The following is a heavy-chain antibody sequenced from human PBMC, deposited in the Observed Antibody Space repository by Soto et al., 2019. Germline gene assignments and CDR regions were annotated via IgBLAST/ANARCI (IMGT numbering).Heavy chain of an antibody. CDR1: GFTFSNAW. D-gene: IGHD2-15*01. Sequence: GGSLRLSCAASGFTFSNAWMSWVRQAPGKGLEWVGRIKSKTDGGTTDYAAPVKGRFTISRDDSKNTLYLQMNSLKTEDTVVYYCTVDIVVVVAATPDFDYWGQGTLVTVSS. J-gene: IGHJ4*02. CDR3: TVDIVVVVAATPDFDY. V-gene: IGHV3-15*01. CDR2: IKSKTDGGTT.